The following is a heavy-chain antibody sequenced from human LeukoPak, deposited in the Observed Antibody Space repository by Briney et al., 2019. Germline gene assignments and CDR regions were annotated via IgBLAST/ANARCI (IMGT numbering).Heavy chain of an antibody. CDR3: AREYSGYDHHFDY. V-gene: IGHV3-48*03. D-gene: IGHD5-12*01. J-gene: IGHJ4*02. Sequence: GGSLRLSCAASGFTFSSYEMNWVRQAPGKGLEWVSYISSTRSTIYYADSVKGRFTISRDNAKNSLYLQMNSLRAEDTAVYYCAREYSGYDHHFDYWGQGTLVTVSS. CDR1: GFTFSSYE. CDR2: ISSTRSTI.